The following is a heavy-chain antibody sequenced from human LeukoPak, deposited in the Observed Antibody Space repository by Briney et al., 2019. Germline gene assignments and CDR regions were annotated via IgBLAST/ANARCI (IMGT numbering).Heavy chain of an antibody. CDR3: ARDREFSWDAFDI. CDR1: GFTFSSYR. J-gene: IGHJ3*02. CDR2: INSDGSST. V-gene: IGHV3-74*01. D-gene: IGHD2/OR15-2a*01. Sequence: GGSLRLSCAASGFTFSSYRMHWVRQAPGKGLVWVSRINSDGSSTSYADSVKGRFTISRDNAKNTLYLQMNSLRAEDTAVYYCARDREFSWDAFDIWGQGTMVTVSS.